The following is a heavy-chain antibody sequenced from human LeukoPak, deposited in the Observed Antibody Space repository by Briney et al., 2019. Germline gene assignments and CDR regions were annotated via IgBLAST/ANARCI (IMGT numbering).Heavy chain of an antibody. CDR2: ISGSGGST. CDR3: APPPFYSSSWYSGY. J-gene: IGHJ4*02. D-gene: IGHD6-13*01. V-gene: IGHV3-23*01. Sequence: GGSLRLSCAASGFTFSSYAMSWVRQAPGKGLEWVSAISGSGGSTYYADSVKGRFTISRDNSKNTLYLQMNSLRAEDTAVYYCAPPPFYSSSWYSGYWGQGTLVTVSS. CDR1: GFTFSSYA.